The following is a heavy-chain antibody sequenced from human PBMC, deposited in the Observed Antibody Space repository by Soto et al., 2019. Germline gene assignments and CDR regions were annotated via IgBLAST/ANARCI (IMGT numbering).Heavy chain of an antibody. J-gene: IGHJ4*02. CDR2: INTDDTTT. CDR3: TRFGTYYDTSGFLY. V-gene: IGHV3-74*01. Sequence: GGSLRLSCAASGFTFGSHCMHWVRQAPGKGLEWVSRINTDDTTTTYADSVNGRFTISRDNARNTLYLQMNSLRAADTAVYYCTRFGTYYDTSGFLYWGQGTLVTVSS. CDR1: GFTFGSHC. D-gene: IGHD3-22*01.